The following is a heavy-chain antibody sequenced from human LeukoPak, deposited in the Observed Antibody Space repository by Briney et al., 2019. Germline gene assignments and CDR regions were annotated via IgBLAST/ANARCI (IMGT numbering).Heavy chain of an antibody. V-gene: IGHV3-11*01. CDR1: GGSFSGYY. CDR3: ARMTAPDY. Sequence: PSETLSLTCAVYGGSFSGYYWSWIRQPPGKGLEWVSYISSSGSTIYYADSVKGRFTISRDNAKNSLYLQMNSLRAEDTAVYYCARMTAPDYWGQGTLVTVSS. J-gene: IGHJ4*02. CDR2: ISSSGSTI.